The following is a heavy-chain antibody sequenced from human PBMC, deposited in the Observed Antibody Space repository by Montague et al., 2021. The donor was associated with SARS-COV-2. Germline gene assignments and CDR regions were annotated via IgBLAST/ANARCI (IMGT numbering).Heavy chain of an antibody. CDR2: IDWDDDK. Sequence: AKPTQTLTLTCTLSGFSLSTSGMCVSWIRQPPGKALEWLALIDWDDDKYYSTSLKTRLTISKDTSKNQVVLTMTNMDPVDTATYYCARIRDYDILTGSYSGFDYWGQGTLVTVSS. CDR3: ARIRDYDILTGSYSGFDY. D-gene: IGHD3-9*01. V-gene: IGHV2-70*01. CDR1: GFSLSTSGMC. J-gene: IGHJ4*02.